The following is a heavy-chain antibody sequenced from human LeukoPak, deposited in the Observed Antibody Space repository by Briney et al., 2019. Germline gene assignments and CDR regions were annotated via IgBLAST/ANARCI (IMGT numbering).Heavy chain of an antibody. D-gene: IGHD6-13*01. CDR2: IKQDGSER. CDR1: GFTFSNYW. CDR3: ARDGVSGYTTSWYDY. Sequence: GGSLRLSCAASGFTFSNYWMSWVRQAPGRGLEWVANIKQDGSERYYVDSVKGRFTVSRDNAKNSLYLQMNSLRAEDTAVYSCARDGVSGYTTSWYDYWGQGTLSPSPQ. V-gene: IGHV3-7*01. J-gene: IGHJ4*02.